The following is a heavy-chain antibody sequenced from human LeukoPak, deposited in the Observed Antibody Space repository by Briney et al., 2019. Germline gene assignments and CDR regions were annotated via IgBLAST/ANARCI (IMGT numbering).Heavy chain of an antibody. D-gene: IGHD6-19*01. V-gene: IGHV3-21*01. Sequence: GGSLRLSCAASGFRFTDYGMHWVRQAPGKGLEWVSSISSSSSYIYYADSVKGRFTISRDNAKNSLYLQMNSLRAEDTAVYYCARRYSSGWYDWGQGTLVTVSS. CDR3: ARRYSSGWYD. CDR1: GFRFTDYG. CDR2: ISSSSSYI. J-gene: IGHJ4*02.